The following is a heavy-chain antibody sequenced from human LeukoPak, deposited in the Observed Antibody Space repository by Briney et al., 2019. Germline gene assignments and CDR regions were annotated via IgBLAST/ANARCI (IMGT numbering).Heavy chain of an antibody. D-gene: IGHD3-16*02. CDR2: MSAGGTST. Sequence: GGSLRLSCVASGFTFSIYAMSWVRQAPGKGLEWVSAMSAGGTSTYYADSVKGRFTISRDNSKNTLYLHMNSLRAEDTAVYYCARNYRAAPPAYFDYWGQGTLVTVSS. CDR1: GFTFSIYA. CDR3: ARNYRAAPPAYFDY. V-gene: IGHV3-23*01. J-gene: IGHJ4*02.